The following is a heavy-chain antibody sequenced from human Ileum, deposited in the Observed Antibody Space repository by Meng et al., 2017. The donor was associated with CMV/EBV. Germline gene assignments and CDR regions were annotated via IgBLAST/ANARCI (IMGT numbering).Heavy chain of an antibody. J-gene: IGHJ5*02. V-gene: IGHV2-5*01. Sequence: SGPTLVKPTQTLTLTCTFSGFSLSTSGVGVGWIRQPPGKALEWLALIYWNDDKRYSTSLKSRLTITKDNSKNQVVLTMTNMDPVDTATYCCAHKSYNWNDVRTVWFDPWGQGTLVTVSS. D-gene: IGHD1-20*01. CDR2: IYWNDDK. CDR3: AHKSYNWNDVRTVWFDP. CDR1: GFSLSTSGVG.